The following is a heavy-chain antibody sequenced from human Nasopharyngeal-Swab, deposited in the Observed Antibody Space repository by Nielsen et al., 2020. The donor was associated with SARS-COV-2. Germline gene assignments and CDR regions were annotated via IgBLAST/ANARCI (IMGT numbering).Heavy chain of an antibody. J-gene: IGHJ4*02. CDR3: ARDGYYDYVWGSSTSYFDY. Sequence: WVRQAPGQGLEWMGWMNPNSDNTGYAQKFQGRVTMTRNTSASTAYMDLSSLRSEDTAVYYRARDGYYDYVWGSSTSYFDYWGQGTLVTVSS. D-gene: IGHD3-16*01. V-gene: IGHV1-8*01. CDR2: MNPNSDNT.